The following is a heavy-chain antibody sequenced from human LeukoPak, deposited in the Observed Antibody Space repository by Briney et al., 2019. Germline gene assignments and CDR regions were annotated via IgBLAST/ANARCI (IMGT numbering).Heavy chain of an antibody. D-gene: IGHD3-22*01. CDR3: ARGLPYDSSGYSFDY. J-gene: IGHJ4*02. CDR1: GYTFTSYY. CDR2: INPSGGST. Sequence: ASVKVSCKASGYTFTSYYMHWVRQAPGQGLEWMGIINPSGGSTSYAQKFQGRVTITADKSTSTAYMELSSLRSEDTAVYYCARGLPYDSSGYSFDYWGQGTLVTVSS. V-gene: IGHV1-46*01.